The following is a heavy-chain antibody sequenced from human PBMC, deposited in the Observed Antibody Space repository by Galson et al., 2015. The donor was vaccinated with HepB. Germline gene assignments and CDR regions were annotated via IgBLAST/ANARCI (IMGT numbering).Heavy chain of an antibody. V-gene: IGHV1-2*02. CDR2: INPSSGGT. D-gene: IGHD6-13*01. J-gene: IGHJ4*02. Sequence: SVKVSCKASEYTFTGYSMHWVRQAPGQGFEWMGWINPSSGGTNFAQKFQGRVTMTRDTSISTAYMELSRLRSDDTAVYYCATHPDSSTWTYFHYWGLGTLVTVSS. CDR1: EYTFTGYS. CDR3: ATHPDSSTWTYFHY.